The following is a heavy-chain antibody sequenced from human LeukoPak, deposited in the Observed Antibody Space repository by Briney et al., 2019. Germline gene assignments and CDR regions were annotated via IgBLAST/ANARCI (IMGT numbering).Heavy chain of an antibody. J-gene: IGHJ4*02. CDR3: GRGEAGAIDY. D-gene: IGHD6-13*01. V-gene: IGHV3-74*01. CDR1: GFTLRSYW. CDR2: INSDGSST. Sequence: PGGSLRLSWAASGFTLRSYWMHWVRQAPGKGLVWVSRINSDGSSTSYADSVKGRFTISRDNAKNTLYLQMNSLRVEDTAVYYCGRGEAGAIDYWGQGTLVTVSS.